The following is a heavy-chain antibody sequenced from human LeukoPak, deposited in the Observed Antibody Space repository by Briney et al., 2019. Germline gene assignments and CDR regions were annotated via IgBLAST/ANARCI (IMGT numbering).Heavy chain of an antibody. D-gene: IGHD3-3*01. V-gene: IGHV3-30*04. J-gene: IGHJ6*03. CDR3: ARVWEPITIYGVVKRPNYYYMDV. CDR1: GFTFSSYA. Sequence: GGSLRLSCAASGFTFSSYAMHWVRQAPGKGLEWVALISYDGSNKYSTDSVKGRFTISRDTSKNTLYLQMNSLRAEDTAVYYCARVWEPITIYGVVKRPNYYYMDVWGKGTTVTVSS. CDR2: ISYDGSNK.